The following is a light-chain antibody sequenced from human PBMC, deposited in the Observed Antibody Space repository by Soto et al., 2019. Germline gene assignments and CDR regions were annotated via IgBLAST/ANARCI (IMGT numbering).Light chain of an antibody. V-gene: IGLV2-23*01. CDR3: SSYTSSSIYV. CDR1: RSDVGGYNL. J-gene: IGLJ1*01. Sequence: QSALTRHASVSGSPGQSITLSCAGTRSDVGGYNLVSWYQQHPGKAPKLIIYEGTERPSGISPRFSGSKSGNTASLTISGLQAEDEADYYCSSYTSSSIYVFGSGTKVTVL. CDR2: EGT.